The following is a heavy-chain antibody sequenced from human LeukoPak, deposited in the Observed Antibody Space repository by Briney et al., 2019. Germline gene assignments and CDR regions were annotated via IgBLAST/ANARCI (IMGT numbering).Heavy chain of an antibody. D-gene: IGHD3-16*02. CDR3: TRDAFGGLIAPYFLN. V-gene: IGHV3-20*04. CDR1: GFIFDDVD. CDR2: LNWNGDKT. Sequence: PGGSLRLSCVASGFIFDDVDLSWVRQVPGKGLEWVCGLNWNGDKTGYADSVKGRFIISRDNAKNSLYLQMNGLRAEDTALYYCTRDAFGGLIAPYFLNWGQGTLVTVSS. J-gene: IGHJ4*02.